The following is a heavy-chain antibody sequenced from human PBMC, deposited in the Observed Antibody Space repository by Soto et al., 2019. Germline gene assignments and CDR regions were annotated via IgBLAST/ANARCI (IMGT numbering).Heavy chain of an antibody. CDR2: ISGSGGST. D-gene: IGHD3-9*01. J-gene: IGHJ4*02. CDR1: GFTFSSYA. V-gene: IGHV3-23*01. Sequence: VGSLRLSCAASGFTFSSYAMSWVRQASGKGLEWVSAISGSGGSTYYADSVKGRFTISRDNSKNTLYLQMNSLRAEDTAVYYCAKPLYDILTGYVHWGQGTLVTVSS. CDR3: AKPLYDILTGYVH.